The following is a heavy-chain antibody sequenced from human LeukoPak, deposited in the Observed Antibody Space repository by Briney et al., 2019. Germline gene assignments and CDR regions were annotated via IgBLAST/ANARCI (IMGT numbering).Heavy chain of an antibody. Sequence: PSETLSLTCSVSGDSISSYYWSWIRQSPGKGLEWIGYVHYSGSSNNNPSLKSRVTMSVDTSKNQFSLKLSSLTAADTAVYYCARGSTGQYGPWGQGILVTVSS. CDR2: VHYSGSS. J-gene: IGHJ5*02. CDR1: GDSISSYY. V-gene: IGHV4-59*01. D-gene: IGHD1-14*01. CDR3: ARGSTGQYGP.